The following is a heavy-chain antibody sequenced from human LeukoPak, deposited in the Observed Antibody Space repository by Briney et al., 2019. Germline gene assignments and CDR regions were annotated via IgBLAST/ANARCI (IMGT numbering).Heavy chain of an antibody. CDR1: GFTFRNYW. CDR2: IKQDGTEK. Sequence: PGGPLRLSCAASGFTFRNYWMTWVRQAPGKGLEWVANIKQDGTEKYYVDSVKGRFTISRDNAENSLYLQMNSLRAEDTAVYYCTRDTGCPGGTCYSFYDYWGQGTLVTVSS. V-gene: IGHV3-7*01. CDR3: TRDTGCPGGTCYSFYDY. J-gene: IGHJ4*02. D-gene: IGHD2-15*01.